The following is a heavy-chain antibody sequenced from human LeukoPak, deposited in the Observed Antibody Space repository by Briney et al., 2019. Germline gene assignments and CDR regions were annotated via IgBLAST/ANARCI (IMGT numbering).Heavy chain of an antibody. CDR1: GGTFSSYA. V-gene: IGHV1-18*01. Sequence: GASVKFSCKASGGTFSSYAISWVRQAPGQGLEWMGWISAYNGNTNYAQKLQGRVTMTTDTSTSTAYMELRSLRSDDTAVYYCARAQAVVPAAIQEDWFDPWGQGTLVTVSS. CDR3: ARAQAVVPAAIQEDWFDP. D-gene: IGHD2-2*02. J-gene: IGHJ5*02. CDR2: ISAYNGNT.